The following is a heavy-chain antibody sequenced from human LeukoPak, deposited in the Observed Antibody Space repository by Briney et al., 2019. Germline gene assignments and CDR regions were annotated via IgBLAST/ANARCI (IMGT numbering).Heavy chain of an antibody. D-gene: IGHD6-13*01. J-gene: IGHJ4*02. CDR1: GFTFSSYA. CDR3: ARDRWAYSSSLDY. V-gene: IGHV3-30-3*01. Sequence: GRSLRLSCAASGFTFSSYAMHWVRQAPGKGLEWVAVISYDGSNKYYADSVKGRFTISRDNSKNTLYLQMNSLRAEDTAVYYCARDRWAYSSSLDYWGQGTLVTVSS. CDR2: ISYDGSNK.